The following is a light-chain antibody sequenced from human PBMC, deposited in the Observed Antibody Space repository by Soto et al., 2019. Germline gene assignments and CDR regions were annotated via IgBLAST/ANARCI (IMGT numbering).Light chain of an antibody. CDR2: GAS. Sequence: EIVMTQSPATLSVSPGERATLSCRASQSISSELAWYQQRPGQPPRLLIYGASTRATGVPDRFTGSGSGSDFTLTISGLQSEDSAVYYCQQGHNWPLTFGQGTRLEI. CDR3: QQGHNWPLT. V-gene: IGKV3-15*01. J-gene: IGKJ2*01. CDR1: QSISSE.